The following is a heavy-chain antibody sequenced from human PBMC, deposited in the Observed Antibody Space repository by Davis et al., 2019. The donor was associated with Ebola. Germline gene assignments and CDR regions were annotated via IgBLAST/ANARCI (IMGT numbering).Heavy chain of an antibody. Sequence: GESLKISCAASGFTFSSYAMSWVRQAPGKGLEWVSAISGSGGSTYYADSVKGRFTISRDNSKNTLYLQMNSLRAEDTAVYYCANHRGPIVANFGYFQHWGQGTLVTVSS. D-gene: IGHD5-12*01. CDR1: GFTFSSYA. V-gene: IGHV3-23*01. J-gene: IGHJ1*01. CDR2: ISGSGGST. CDR3: ANHRGPIVANFGYFQH.